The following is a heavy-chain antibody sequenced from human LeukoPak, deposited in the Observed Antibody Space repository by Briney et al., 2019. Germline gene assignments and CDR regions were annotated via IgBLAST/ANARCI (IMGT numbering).Heavy chain of an antibody. D-gene: IGHD1-26*01. V-gene: IGHV5-51*01. CDR2: IYPGDSDT. J-gene: IGHJ4*02. CDR3: ARRYSGSYLVDY. Sequence: GESLKISCKGSGYSFTNYWIGWVRQMSGKGLEGMGDIYPGDSDTRYRPAFQGQVNISADKSISTTYLQWRSLKASDTAMYYCARRYSGSYLVDYWGQGTLVIVSS. CDR1: GYSFTNYW.